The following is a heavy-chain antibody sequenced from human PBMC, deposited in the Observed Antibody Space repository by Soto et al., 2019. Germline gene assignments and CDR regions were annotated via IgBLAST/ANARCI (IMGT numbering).Heavy chain of an antibody. Sequence: EVQLLESGGGLVQPGGSLRLSCAASGFTFSSYAMSWVRQAPGKGLEWVSAISGSGGSTYYADSVKGRFTIPRDNSKNTLYLQMNSLRAEDTAVYYCAKDLILLWFGEKNYFDYWGQGTLVTVSS. CDR3: AKDLILLWFGEKNYFDY. J-gene: IGHJ4*02. D-gene: IGHD3-10*01. CDR2: ISGSGGST. V-gene: IGHV3-23*01. CDR1: GFTFSSYA.